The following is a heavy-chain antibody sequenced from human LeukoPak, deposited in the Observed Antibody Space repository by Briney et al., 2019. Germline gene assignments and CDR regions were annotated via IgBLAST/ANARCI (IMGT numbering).Heavy chain of an antibody. CDR1: GGSISSYY. CDR2: IYYSGST. V-gene: IGHV4-59*01. Sequence: SETLSLTCTVSGGSISSYYWSWIRQPAGKGLEWIGYIYYSGSTNYNPSLKSRVTISVDTSKNQFSLKLSSVTAADTAVYYCARSHCSSTSCRYYYYYYYMDVWGKGTTVTISS. CDR3: ARSHCSSTSCRYYYYYYYMDV. D-gene: IGHD2-2*01. J-gene: IGHJ6*03.